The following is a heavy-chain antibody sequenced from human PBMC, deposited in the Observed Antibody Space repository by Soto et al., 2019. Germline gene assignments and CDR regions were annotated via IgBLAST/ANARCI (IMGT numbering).Heavy chain of an antibody. J-gene: IGHJ3*02. CDR2: ISYDGSNK. V-gene: IGHV3-30*18. Sequence: QVQLVESGGGVVQPGRSLRLSCAASGFTFSSYGMHWVRQALGKGLEWVAVISYDGSNKYYADSVKGRFTISRDNSKNTLYLQMNSLRAEDTAVYYCAKGYFQPGAFDIWGQGTMVTVSS. D-gene: IGHD3-9*01. CDR3: AKGYFQPGAFDI. CDR1: GFTFSSYG.